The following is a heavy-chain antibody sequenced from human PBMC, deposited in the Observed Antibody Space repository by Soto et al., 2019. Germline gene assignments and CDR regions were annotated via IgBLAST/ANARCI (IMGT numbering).Heavy chain of an antibody. V-gene: IGHV3-21*01. Sequence: PGGSLRLSCVASGFTFSSYSMNWVRQAPGKGLEWVSSISSSSSYIYYADSVKGRFTISRDNAKNSLYLQMNSLRAEDTAVYYCARDLPGRGYYFDYWGQGTLVTVSS. J-gene: IGHJ4*02. D-gene: IGHD3-10*01. CDR1: GFTFSSYS. CDR3: ARDLPGRGYYFDY. CDR2: ISSSSSYI.